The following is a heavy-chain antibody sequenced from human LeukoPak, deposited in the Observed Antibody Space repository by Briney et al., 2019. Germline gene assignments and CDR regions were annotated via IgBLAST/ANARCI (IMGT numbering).Heavy chain of an antibody. CDR3: AREKQWLSWLDY. D-gene: IGHD6-19*01. V-gene: IGHV3-30*04. Sequence: GGSLRLSCVASGFTFSSYAMHWVRQAPGKGLEWVAVISYDGSNKYYADSVKGRFTISRDNSKNTLYLQMNSLRAEDTAVYYCAREKQWLSWLDYWGQGTLVTVSS. CDR1: GFTFSSYA. J-gene: IGHJ4*02. CDR2: ISYDGSNK.